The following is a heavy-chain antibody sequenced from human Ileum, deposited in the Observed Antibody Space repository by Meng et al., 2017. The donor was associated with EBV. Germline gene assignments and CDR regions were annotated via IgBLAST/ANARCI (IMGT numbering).Heavy chain of an antibody. CDR3: KRGASGKFDR. CDR1: VFPFNDYW. V-gene: IGHV3-74*01. D-gene: IGHD3-10*01. J-gene: IGHJ5*02. Sequence: EVHLVESGGGLVQPGWSLRLYCAASVFPFNDYWMHLVRQAHGKCLVWVSRVDIDVTTSVYADSVRGRFTISRDKTKNMIYLQINSLRADDTAVYYCKRGASGKFDRWGQGPLVTVSS. CDR2: VDIDVTTS.